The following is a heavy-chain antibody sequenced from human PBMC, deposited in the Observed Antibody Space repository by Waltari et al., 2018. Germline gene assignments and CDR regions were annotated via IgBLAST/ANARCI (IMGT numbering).Heavy chain of an antibody. Sequence: QVQLQELGPGLVKPSETLSLTCTVSGGSISSYYWSWIRQPAGKGLEWIGRIYTSGSTNYNPSLKSRVTMSVDTSKNQFSLKLSSVTAADTAVYYCARDGDDILTGPIDYWGQGTLVTVSS. CDR3: ARDGDDILTGPIDY. J-gene: IGHJ4*02. V-gene: IGHV4-4*07. CDR1: GGSISSYY. CDR2: IYTSGST. D-gene: IGHD3-9*01.